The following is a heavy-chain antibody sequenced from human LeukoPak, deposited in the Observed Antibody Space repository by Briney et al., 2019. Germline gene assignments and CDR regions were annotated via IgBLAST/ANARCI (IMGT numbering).Heavy chain of an antibody. V-gene: IGHV5-51*01. J-gene: IGHJ4*02. CDR1: GFTFTSYW. D-gene: IGHD3-22*01. CDR3: ARSTDSSGYYDLWDY. CDR2: IYPGDSDT. Sequence: GGSLRLSCAASGFTFTSYWIGWVRQMPGKGLEWMRIIYPGDSDTRYSPSFQGQVTISADNSISTAYLQWSSLKASDTAMYCCARSTDSSGYYDLWDYWGQGTLVTVSS.